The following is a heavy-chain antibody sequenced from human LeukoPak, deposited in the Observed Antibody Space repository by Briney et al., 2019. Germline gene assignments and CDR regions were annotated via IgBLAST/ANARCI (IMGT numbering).Heavy chain of an antibody. D-gene: IGHD6-6*01. CDR3: ARTGSSSWRYYFDY. CDR2: INHSGST. CDR1: GGSFSGYY. Sequence: SETLSLTCAVYGGSFSGYYWSWIRQPPGKGLEWIGEINHSGSTNYNPSLKSRVTISVDTSKNQFSLKLSSVTAADTAVYYCARTGSSSWRYYFDYWGQGTLVAVSS. J-gene: IGHJ4*02. V-gene: IGHV4-34*01.